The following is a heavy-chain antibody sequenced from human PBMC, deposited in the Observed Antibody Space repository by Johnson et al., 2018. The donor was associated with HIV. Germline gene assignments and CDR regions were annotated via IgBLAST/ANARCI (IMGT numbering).Heavy chain of an antibody. CDR2: ISWNSDGSST. D-gene: IGHD2-8*01. Sequence: VQLVESGGGVVQPGRSLRLSCAASGFTFDEYAMHWVRQAPGKGLEWVSGISWNSDGSSTSYADSVKGRFTISRDNAKNQLYLQMNSLRAEDTAVYHCARVSAVEGAGGSLLRMVYASDAFDIWGQGTMVTVSS. CDR3: ARVSAVEGAGGSLLRMVYASDAFDI. J-gene: IGHJ3*02. CDR1: GFTFDEYA. V-gene: IGHV3-9*01.